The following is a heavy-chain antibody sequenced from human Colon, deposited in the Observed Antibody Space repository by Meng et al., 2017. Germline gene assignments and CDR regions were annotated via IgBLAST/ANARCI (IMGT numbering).Heavy chain of an antibody. D-gene: IGHD4-17*01. CDR2: TYYRSKWYN. V-gene: IGHV6-1*01. CDR1: GDSVSSKSVA. CDR3: ARFHYGDNDAFDI. J-gene: IGHJ3*02. Sequence: LRLSCAISGDSVSSKSVAWNWIRQSPSRGLEWLGRTYYRSKWYNDYAVSVKSRITINPDTSKNQFSLQLNSVPPGDTAVYYCARFHYGDNDAFDIWGQGTMVTV.